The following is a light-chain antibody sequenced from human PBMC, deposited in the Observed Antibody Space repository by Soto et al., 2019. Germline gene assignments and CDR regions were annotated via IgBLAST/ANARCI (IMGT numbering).Light chain of an antibody. V-gene: IGKV3-15*01. Sequence: EIVMTQSPATLSVSPGEIATLSCRASQSVRTNLAWYQHKPGQSPRLLIYGASNRATGFPARFSGSGSGTEFTLTINGLQSEDFAVYYCQQYNDNWPTFGQGTKVDIK. CDR2: GAS. CDR1: QSVRTN. CDR3: QQYNDNWPT. J-gene: IGKJ1*01.